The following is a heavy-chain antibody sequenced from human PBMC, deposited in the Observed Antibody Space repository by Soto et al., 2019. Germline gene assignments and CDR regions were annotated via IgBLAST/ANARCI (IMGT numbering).Heavy chain of an antibody. J-gene: IGHJ4*02. CDR2: VYYSGTT. CDR3: ARHGRRWMDTHFF. CDR1: GVSISTTTYY. V-gene: IGHV4-39*01. Sequence: QVHLQESGPGLVEPSETLSLTCTVSGVSISTTTYYWGWIRQPPGKGLEWIGSVYYSGTTYYNPSIKSRVTISVETSKNHFSLALSSLTAADTAIYYCARHGRRWMDTHFFWGQGTLATVSS. D-gene: IGHD5-18*01.